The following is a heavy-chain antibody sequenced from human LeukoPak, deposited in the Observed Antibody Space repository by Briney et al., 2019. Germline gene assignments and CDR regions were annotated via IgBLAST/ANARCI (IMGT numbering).Heavy chain of an antibody. Sequence: GGSLRLSCAASGFSFISYGMHWVRQAPGKGLEWVGVISDDGRRKDYADSVKGRFTISRDNSKDTLYLQMNSLRAEDTVVYYCAKLERAEENYWGQRTPVTVSS. CDR3: AKLERAEENY. D-gene: IGHD1-1*01. CDR1: GFSFISYG. CDR2: ISDDGRRK. V-gene: IGHV3-30*18. J-gene: IGHJ4*02.